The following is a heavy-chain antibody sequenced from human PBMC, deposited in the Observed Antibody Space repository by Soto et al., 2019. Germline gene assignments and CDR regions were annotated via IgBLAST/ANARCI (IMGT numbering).Heavy chain of an antibody. Sequence: ASVKVSCKASGYTFTDYYMHWVRQSPGQGLEWMGWIHPNSGVTKFPQKFQGRVIMTRDTSISTVYMELSRLTSDDTAIYYCARAGLTTLELATTYCRRGTLVAVSS. CDR1: GYTFTDYY. CDR2: IHPNSGVT. D-gene: IGHD5-12*01. CDR3: ARAGLTTLELATTY. V-gene: IGHV1-2*02. J-gene: IGHJ4*02.